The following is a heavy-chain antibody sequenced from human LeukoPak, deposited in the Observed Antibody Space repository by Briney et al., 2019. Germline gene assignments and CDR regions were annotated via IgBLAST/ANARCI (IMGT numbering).Heavy chain of an antibody. D-gene: IGHD6-6*01. CDR3: GQMGIAARIDY. Sequence: SETLSLTCAVYGGSFSGYYWSWIRQPPGKGLEWIGEINHSGSTNYNPSLKSRVTISVDTSKNQFSLKLSSVTAADTAVYYCGQMGIAARIDYWGQGTLVTVSS. J-gene: IGHJ4*02. V-gene: IGHV4-34*01. CDR2: INHSGST. CDR1: GGSFSGYY.